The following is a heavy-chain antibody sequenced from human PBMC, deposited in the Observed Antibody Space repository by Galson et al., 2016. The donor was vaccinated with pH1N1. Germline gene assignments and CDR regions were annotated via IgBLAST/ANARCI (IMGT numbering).Heavy chain of an antibody. CDR3: ARMSSGYNTIDS. J-gene: IGHJ4*02. Sequence: SVKVSCKASRDTFINYAFSWVRQAPGKGLEWMGGIIPILGAPNSAQNFQGRVTISTDKSTTTAYMELTGLTSGDTAIYYSARMSSGYNTIDSWGQGTLITVSS. CDR2: IIPILGAP. CDR1: RDTFINYA. D-gene: IGHD6-25*01. V-gene: IGHV1-69*10.